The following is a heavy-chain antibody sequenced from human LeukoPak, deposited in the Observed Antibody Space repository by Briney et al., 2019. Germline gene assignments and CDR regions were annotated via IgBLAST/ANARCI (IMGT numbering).Heavy chain of an antibody. D-gene: IGHD6-13*01. CDR2: ISYDGTDK. CDR3: ARGRYSSTWVSFDY. J-gene: IGHJ4*02. Sequence: GGSLRLSCAASGLTFSSSAMHWGRQAPGKGLQWVAVISYDGTDKYTADSVKGRFTISRDNSKNTVYLQMNSLRAEDTAVYYCARGRYSSTWVSFDYWGQGTLVTVSS. CDR1: GLTFSSSA. V-gene: IGHV3-30*04.